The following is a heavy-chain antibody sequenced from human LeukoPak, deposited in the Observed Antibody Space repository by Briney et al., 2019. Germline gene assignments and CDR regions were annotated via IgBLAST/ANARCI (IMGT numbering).Heavy chain of an antibody. CDR1: GYTFTGYY. D-gene: IGHD3-10*01. Sequence: ASVKVSCKASGYTFTGYYMHWVRQAPGQGLEWMGWINPNSGGTNYAQKFQGRVTVIRDTSISTAYMELSRLRSDDTAVYYCARGGRLLWFGELNGDYWGQGTLVTVSS. CDR2: INPNSGGT. V-gene: IGHV1-2*02. CDR3: ARGGRLLWFGELNGDY. J-gene: IGHJ4*02.